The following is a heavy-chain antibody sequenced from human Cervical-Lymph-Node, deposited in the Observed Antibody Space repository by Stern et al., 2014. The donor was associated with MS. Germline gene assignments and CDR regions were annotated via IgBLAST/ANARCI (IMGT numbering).Heavy chain of an antibody. V-gene: IGHV4-39*01. J-gene: IGHJ6*02. CDR2: FYYSRTT. Sequence: QVQLQESGPGLVKPSETLSLTCSVSGDSISSRSYYWGWIRQPPGKGLEXIGSFYYSRTTYYNPSLKSRVTISVDKPENQLSLKWSSGTAADTAVYYCARHPTAMAKYGLDVWGQGTTVTVSS. CDR3: ARHPTAMAKYGLDV. D-gene: IGHD5-18*01. CDR1: GDSISSRSYY.